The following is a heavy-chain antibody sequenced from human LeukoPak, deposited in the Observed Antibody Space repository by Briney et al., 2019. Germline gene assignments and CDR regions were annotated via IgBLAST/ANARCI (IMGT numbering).Heavy chain of an antibody. D-gene: IGHD6-19*01. Sequence: GASVKVSCKASGYTFTVYYMHWVRQAPGQGLEWMGWINPNSNDTKYAQKFQGRVTMTRDTSISTAFMELTRLRSDDTAVYYCARGWGVTGTGSYWGQGTLVTVSS. CDR1: GYTFTVYY. V-gene: IGHV1-2*02. J-gene: IGHJ4*02. CDR3: ARGWGVTGTGSY. CDR2: INPNSNDT.